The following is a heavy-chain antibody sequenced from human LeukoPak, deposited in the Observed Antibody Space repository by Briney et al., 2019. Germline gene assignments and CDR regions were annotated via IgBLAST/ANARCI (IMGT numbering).Heavy chain of an antibody. V-gene: IGHV3-11*01. J-gene: IGHJ5*02. D-gene: IGHD3-10*01. CDR3: ARRGSGSYYNNWFDP. Sequence: GGSLRLSCAASGFTFSDYYMSWIRQAPGKGLEWVSYISSSGSTIYYTDSVKGRFTISRDNAKNSLYLQMNSLRAEDTAVYYCARRGSGSYYNNWFDPWGQGTLVTVSS. CDR1: GFTFSDYY. CDR2: ISSSGSTI.